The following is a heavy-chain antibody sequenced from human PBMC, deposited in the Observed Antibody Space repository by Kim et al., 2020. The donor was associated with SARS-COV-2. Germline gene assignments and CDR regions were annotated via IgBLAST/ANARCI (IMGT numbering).Heavy chain of an antibody. D-gene: IGHD7-27*01. CDR3: ARTSNWGVD. J-gene: IGHJ4*02. Sequence: SETLSLTCTVSGYSISSGYYWGWIRQPPGKGLEWIGSIYHSGSTYYNPSLKSRVTISVDTSKNQFSLKLSSVTAADTAVYYCARTSNWGVDWGQGTLVTVSS. CDR1: GYSISSGYY. V-gene: IGHV4-38-2*02. CDR2: IYHSGST.